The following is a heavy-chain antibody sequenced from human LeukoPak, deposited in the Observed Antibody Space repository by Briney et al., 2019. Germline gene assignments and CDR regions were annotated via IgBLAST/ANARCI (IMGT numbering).Heavy chain of an antibody. J-gene: IGHJ3*02. CDR1: GFTFSSSA. Sequence: PGGSLRLSCAASGFTFSSSAMSWVRQAPGKGLEWISAISSSGGNTYYTDSVKGRFTISRDNSKNTLYLQMSSLRAEDTAVYYCAKGQQLGPYDAFDIWGQGTMVTVSS. D-gene: IGHD6-13*01. CDR2: ISSSGGNT. CDR3: AKGQQLGPYDAFDI. V-gene: IGHV3-23*01.